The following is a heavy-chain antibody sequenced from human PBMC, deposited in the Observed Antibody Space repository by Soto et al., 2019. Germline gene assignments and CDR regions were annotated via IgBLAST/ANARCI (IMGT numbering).Heavy chain of an antibody. CDR2: IYYSGST. Sequence: SEALSLTCAVSGGSISRDYRSWIRQPPGKGLEWIGYIYYSGSTNYNPSLKSRVTISVDTSKNRFSLKLSSVTAADTAVYYCARARNYYGSGSSPTLDYWGQGTLVTVSS. CDR3: ARARNYYGSGSSPTLDY. V-gene: IGHV4-59*01. J-gene: IGHJ4*02. CDR1: GGSISRDY. D-gene: IGHD3-10*01.